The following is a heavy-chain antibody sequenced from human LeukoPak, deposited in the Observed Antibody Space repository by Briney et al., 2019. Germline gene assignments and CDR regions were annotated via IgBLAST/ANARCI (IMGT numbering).Heavy chain of an antibody. CDR3: ARDDYYDSSGYGPFDY. D-gene: IGHD3-22*01. CDR1: GGTFSSYA. V-gene: IGHV1-69*04. J-gene: IGHJ4*02. Sequence: GASVKVSCKASGGTFSSYAISWVRQAPGQGLEWMGRIIPILGIANYAQKFQGRVTITADKSTSTAYMELSSLRSEDTAVYYCARDDYYDSSGYGPFDYWGQGTLVTVSS. CDR2: IIPILGIA.